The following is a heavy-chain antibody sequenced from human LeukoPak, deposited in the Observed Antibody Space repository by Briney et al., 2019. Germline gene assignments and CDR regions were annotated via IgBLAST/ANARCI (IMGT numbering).Heavy chain of an antibody. CDR1: GFTFWNYS. J-gene: IGHJ4*02. D-gene: IGHD5-12*01. Sequence: GGSLRLSCAASGFTFWNYSMNWVRQAPGKGLEWVSSIGSNSGFIYYKDSIKGRFSISRDNAKNSLYLQMNNLRAADTAVYYCARGPGWLRPFDYWGQGTLVTVSS. CDR3: ARGPGWLRPFDY. V-gene: IGHV3-21*01. CDR2: IGSNSGFI.